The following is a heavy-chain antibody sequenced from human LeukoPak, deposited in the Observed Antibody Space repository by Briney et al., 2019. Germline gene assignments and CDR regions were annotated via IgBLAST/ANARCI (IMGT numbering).Heavy chain of an antibody. CDR2: INHSGST. CDR1: GGSFSGYY. D-gene: IGHD5-12*01. Sequence: PSETLSLTCTVYGGSFSGYYWSWIRQPPGKGLEWIGEINHSGSTNYNPSLKSRVTISVGTSKNQFSLKLSSVTAADTAVYYCARDKDSGYEEGVYYFDYWGQGTLVTVSS. CDR3: ARDKDSGYEEGVYYFDY. J-gene: IGHJ4*02. V-gene: IGHV4-34*01.